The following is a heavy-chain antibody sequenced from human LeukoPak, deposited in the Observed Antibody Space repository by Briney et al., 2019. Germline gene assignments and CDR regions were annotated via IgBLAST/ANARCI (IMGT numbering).Heavy chain of an antibody. V-gene: IGHV3-33*01. Sequence: GGSLTLSCAASGFTFSNYGMHRVRQAPGKGLEWVAVIWYDGSNKYYADSVKGRFTISRDNSKNTLYLQMNSLRAEDTAVYYCARDSDTGWLRSRASYYFHYWGQGTLVTVSS. CDR1: GFTFSNYG. CDR2: IWYDGSNK. J-gene: IGHJ4*02. D-gene: IGHD5-12*01. CDR3: ARDSDTGWLRSRASYYFHY.